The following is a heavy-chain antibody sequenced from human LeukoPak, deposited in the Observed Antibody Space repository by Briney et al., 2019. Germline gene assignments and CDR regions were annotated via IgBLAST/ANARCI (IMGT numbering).Heavy chain of an antibody. V-gene: IGHV1-69*01. J-gene: IGHJ4*02. CDR1: GGTFSSYA. D-gene: IGHD3-16*01. CDR3: ASPPLGVDPNDYFDY. CDR2: IIPIFGTA. Sequence: SVKVSCKASGGTFSSYAISWVRQAPGQGLEWMGGIIPIFGTANYAQKFQGRVTITADESTSTAYMELSSLRSEDTAVYYCASPPLGVDPNDYFDYWGQGTLVTVSS.